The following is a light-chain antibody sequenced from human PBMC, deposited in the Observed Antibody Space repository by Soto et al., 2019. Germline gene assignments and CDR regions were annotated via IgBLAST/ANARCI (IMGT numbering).Light chain of an antibody. CDR3: HHYCSSSGS. V-gene: IGKV3-20*01. Sequence: EVVLTQSPGTLSLSPGESATLSCRASQSFSSSYFAWYQQSPGQAPRLLIYGTCTSATGIPDRFRGIGSGTDFTLTFNRLQPEDFALYYCHHYCSSSGSFGQGNQVEVK. CDR1: QSFSSSY. CDR2: GTC. J-gene: IGKJ1*01.